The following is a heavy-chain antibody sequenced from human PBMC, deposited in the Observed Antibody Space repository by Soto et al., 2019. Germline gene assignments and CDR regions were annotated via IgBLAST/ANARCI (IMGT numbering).Heavy chain of an antibody. CDR2: IYYSGST. CDR3: ARQVVATPARLRFFDY. V-gene: IGHV4-39*01. J-gene: IGHJ4*02. D-gene: IGHD5-12*01. CDR1: GGSISSSSYY. Sequence: QLQLQESGPGLVKPSETLSLTCTVSGGSISSSSYYWGWIRQPPGKGLEWIGSIYYSGSTYYNPSLKSRVTISVDTSKHQCSLKLSSGTAADTAVYYCARQVVATPARLRFFDYWGQGTLVTVSS.